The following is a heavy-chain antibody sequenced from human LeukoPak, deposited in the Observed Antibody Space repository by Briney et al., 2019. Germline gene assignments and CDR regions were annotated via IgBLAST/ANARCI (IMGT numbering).Heavy chain of an antibody. J-gene: IGHJ6*04. Sequence: SVKGSCKASGDTLNYYAFSWVRQAPGQGLEWMGGIIPNIGTTNYAQKFQGRVAITTDESTSTVYMELSSLRSEDTAVYYCATEADGSLTVWGKGTMVTVSS. D-gene: IGHD3-10*01. V-gene: IGHV1-69*05. CDR2: IIPNIGTT. CDR1: GDTLNYYA. CDR3: ATEADGSLTV.